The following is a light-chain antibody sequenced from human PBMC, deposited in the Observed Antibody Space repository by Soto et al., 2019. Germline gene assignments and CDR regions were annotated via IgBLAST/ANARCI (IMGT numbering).Light chain of an antibody. CDR2: GVT. J-gene: IGLJ1*01. CDR3: SSYTSASTLLNL. Sequence: QSALTQPASVSGSPGQSITISCTGTSSDVGGYNYVSWYQQHPGIAPKLLIYGVTNRPSGVSTRFSGSKSGNTASLTISGLQSEDYDDYHCSSYTSASTLLNLFGTGTKLTVL. CDR1: SSDVGGYNY. V-gene: IGLV2-14*01.